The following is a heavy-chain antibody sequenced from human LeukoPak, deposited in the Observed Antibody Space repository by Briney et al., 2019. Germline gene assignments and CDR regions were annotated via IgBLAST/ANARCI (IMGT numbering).Heavy chain of an antibody. D-gene: IGHD2-15*01. CDR3: AKDVSLSSYYYGMDV. Sequence: PGGSLRLSCAASGFTFSTYWMSWVRQAPGKGLEWVGNIKQDGSKTYYADSVKGRFTISRDNSKNTLYLQMNSLRAEDTAVYYCAKDVSLSSYYYGMDVWGQGTTVTVSS. CDR1: GFTFSTYW. V-gene: IGHV3-7*01. CDR2: IKQDGSKT. J-gene: IGHJ6*02.